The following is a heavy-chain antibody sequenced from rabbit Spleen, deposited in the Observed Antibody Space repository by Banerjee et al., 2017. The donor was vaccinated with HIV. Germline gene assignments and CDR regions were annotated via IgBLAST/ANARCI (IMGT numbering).Heavy chain of an antibody. CDR1: GFDFSRYY. D-gene: IGHD6-1*01. J-gene: IGHJ4*01. Sequence: QEQLKESGGGLVQPGGSLKLSCKASGFDFSRYYMCWVRQAPGKGLEWIACVNIVTGKSVYASWAKGRFIMSRTSSTTVTLQMTRLTAADTATYFCARAIYAGFAGFGYAPHYFNLWGPGTLVTVS. V-gene: IGHV1S45*01. CDR3: ARAIYAGFAGFGYAPHYFNL. CDR2: VNIVTGKS.